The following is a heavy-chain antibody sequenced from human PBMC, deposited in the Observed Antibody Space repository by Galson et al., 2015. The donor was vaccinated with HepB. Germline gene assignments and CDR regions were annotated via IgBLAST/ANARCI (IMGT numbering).Heavy chain of an antibody. CDR3: ARPQPTVVSPADTLDV. CDR1: GFDFRTHW. Sequence: QSGAEVKKPGESLKISCKCSGFDFRTHWIAWVRQMSGKGLEWMGIIFPDDSDSIYSPSFEGQVTMSVDKSISTAYLHWNTLKTSDTAVYYCARPQPTVVSPADTLDVWGQGTLVTVSS. CDR2: IFPDDSDS. J-gene: IGHJ3*01. D-gene: IGHD4-23*01. V-gene: IGHV5-51*03.